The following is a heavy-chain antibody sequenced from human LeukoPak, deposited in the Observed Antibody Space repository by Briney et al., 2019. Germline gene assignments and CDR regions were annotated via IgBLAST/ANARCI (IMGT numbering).Heavy chain of an antibody. CDR1: GFTFSSYA. J-gene: IGHJ4*02. D-gene: IGHD6-13*01. CDR3: ARGSIAAAGTMGTDFDY. Sequence: PGRSLRLSCAASGFTFSSYAMHWVRQAPGKGLEWVAVISYDGSNKYYADSVKGRFTISRDNSKNTLYLQMNSLRAEDTAVYYCARGSIAAAGTMGTDFDYWGQGTLVTVSS. V-gene: IGHV3-30*04. CDR2: ISYDGSNK.